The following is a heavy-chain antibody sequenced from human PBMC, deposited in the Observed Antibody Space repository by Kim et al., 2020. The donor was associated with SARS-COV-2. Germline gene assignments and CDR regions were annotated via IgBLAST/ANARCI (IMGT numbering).Heavy chain of an antibody. CDR3: ARVISPRNYMVRGYYYYYGMDV. CDR2: ISNSGST. D-gene: IGHD3-10*01. J-gene: IGHJ6*02. CDR1: GGSISSYN. V-gene: IGHV4-59*01. Sequence: SETLSLTCTVSGGSISSYNWSWIWQPPGKGLERIGYISNSGSTNYNPSLKRRVTISVDTSKNQFSLKLSSVTAADTAVYYCARVISPRNYMVRGYYYYYGMDVLGPRTTVTVSS.